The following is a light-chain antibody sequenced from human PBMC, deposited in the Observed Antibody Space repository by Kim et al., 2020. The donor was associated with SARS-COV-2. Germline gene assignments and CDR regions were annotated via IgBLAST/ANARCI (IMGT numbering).Light chain of an antibody. J-gene: IGLJ2*01. CDR2: KNI. Sequence: QSVLTQPPSASGTPGQRVTMSCSGSTSNIGGNYVYWYQQHPGTTPTDLIFKNIQRPPGVPARFSGSYSGTSASLPISWLRSADEADYYCAAWDDSLNSQVFGGGTQLTVL. V-gene: IGLV1-47*01. CDR3: AAWDDSLNSQV. CDR1: TSNIGGNY.